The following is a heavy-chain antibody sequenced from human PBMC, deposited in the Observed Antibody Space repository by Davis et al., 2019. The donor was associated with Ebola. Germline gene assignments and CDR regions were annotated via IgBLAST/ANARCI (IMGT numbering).Heavy chain of an antibody. J-gene: IGHJ4*02. Sequence: HSQTLSLTCAISGDSVSINSAGWNWIRQSPSRGLEWLGRTYYTSKWHNDYGESVKSRITINPDTSKNQFSLQLSSVTPEDTAVYYCAKGVTGVTATKPDYWGQGTLVTVSS. CDR1: GDSVSINSAG. D-gene: IGHD2-21*02. V-gene: IGHV6-1*01. CDR3: AKGVTGVTATKPDY. CDR2: TYYTSKWHN.